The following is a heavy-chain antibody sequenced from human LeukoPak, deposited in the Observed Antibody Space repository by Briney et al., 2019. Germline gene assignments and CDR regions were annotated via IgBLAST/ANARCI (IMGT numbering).Heavy chain of an antibody. V-gene: IGHV4-59*01. CDR2: YSGST. Sequence: PSETLSLTCTVSGGSISNYFWTWIRQPPGKRLEWIGYYSGSTYYNPSLKSRVTTSLDTSKKQFSLKLDSVTAADTAVYYCVRGTEEMTTISETFDIWGQGTMVTVSS. J-gene: IGHJ3*02. CDR3: VRGTEEMTTISETFDI. CDR1: GGSISNYF. D-gene: IGHD5-24*01.